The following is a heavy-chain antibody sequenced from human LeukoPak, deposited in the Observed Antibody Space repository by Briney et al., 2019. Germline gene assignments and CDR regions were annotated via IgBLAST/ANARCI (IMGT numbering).Heavy chain of an antibody. D-gene: IGHD1-26*01. CDR2: IYTTGTT. V-gene: IGHV4-4*07. Sequence: SETLSLTCDVSGGSIRSYYWGWVRQPAGKGLEWIGRIYTTGTTHFNPSLKSRLTLSIDTSKNQFSLKLTSVSAADTAIYFCARQGYTASYYFLDYWSQGTLVTVSS. J-gene: IGHJ4*02. CDR3: ARQGYTASYYFLDY. CDR1: GGSIRSYY.